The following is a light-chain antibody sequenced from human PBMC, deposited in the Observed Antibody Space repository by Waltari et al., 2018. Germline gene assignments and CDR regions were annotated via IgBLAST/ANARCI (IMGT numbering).Light chain of an antibody. Sequence: QLVLTQSPSASASLGASVKLTCTLDSGHSSNIVAWLQQQPEEGPRYLMKINSDGSHSKGDEIPARFSVSSSGAERYLTISSVQSEDEADYYCQTGGHGTWVFGGGTKLTVL. J-gene: IGLJ3*02. CDR1: SGHSSNI. V-gene: IGLV4-69*01. CDR2: INSDGSH. CDR3: QTGGHGTWV.